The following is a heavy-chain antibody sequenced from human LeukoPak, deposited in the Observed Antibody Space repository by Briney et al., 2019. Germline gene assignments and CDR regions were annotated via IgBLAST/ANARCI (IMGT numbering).Heavy chain of an antibody. J-gene: IGHJ4*02. Sequence: GGSLRLSCAASGFTVSSNYMSWVRQAPGKGLEWVSVIYSGGSTYYADSVKGRFTISRDNSKNTLYLQMNSLRAEDTAVYYCAKVGYYYDSSGYYLEGYDYWGQGTLVTVSS. CDR2: IYSGGST. V-gene: IGHV3-66*01. D-gene: IGHD3-22*01. CDR1: GFTVSSNY. CDR3: AKVGYYYDSSGYYLEGYDY.